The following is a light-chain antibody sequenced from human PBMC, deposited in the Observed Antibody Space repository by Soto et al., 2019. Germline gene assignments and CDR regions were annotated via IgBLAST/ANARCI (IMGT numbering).Light chain of an antibody. Sequence: DIQMTQSPSTLSASVGDRVTITCRASQSISSLLAWYQQKPGKAPKLLIYKASSLESGVPSRFSGSVSGTEFTLTISSLQPDDFANYYCQQSNSYRYTFDQVTKLEIK. CDR1: QSISSL. V-gene: IGKV1-5*03. CDR3: QQSNSYRYT. CDR2: KAS. J-gene: IGKJ2*01.